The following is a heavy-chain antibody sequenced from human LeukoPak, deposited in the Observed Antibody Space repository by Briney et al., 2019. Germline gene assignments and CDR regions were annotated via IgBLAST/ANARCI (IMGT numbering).Heavy chain of an antibody. CDR3: AFYQLLYAGYFQH. J-gene: IGHJ1*01. D-gene: IGHD2-2*02. Sequence: GWISAYNGNTNYAQKLQGRVTMTTDTSTSTAYMELRSLRSDDTAVYYCAFYQLLYAGYFQHWGQGTLVTVSS. CDR2: ISAYNGNT. V-gene: IGHV1-18*01.